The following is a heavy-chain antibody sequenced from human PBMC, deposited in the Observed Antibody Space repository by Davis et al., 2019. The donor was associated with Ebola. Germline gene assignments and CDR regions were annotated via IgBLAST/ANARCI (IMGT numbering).Heavy chain of an antibody. CDR1: GGTFSSYA. V-gene: IGHV1-3*01. Sequence: AASVKVSCKASGGTFSSYAISWVRQAPGQRLEWMGWINAGNGNTKYSQKFQGRVTITRDTSASTAYMELSSLRSEDTAVYYCSSGYYSGAYGMDVWGQGTTVTVSS. CDR2: INAGNGNT. CDR3: SSGYYSGAYGMDV. J-gene: IGHJ6*02. D-gene: IGHD3-22*01.